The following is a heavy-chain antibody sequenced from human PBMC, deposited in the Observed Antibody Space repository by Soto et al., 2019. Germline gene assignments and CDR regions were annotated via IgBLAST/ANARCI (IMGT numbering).Heavy chain of an antibody. J-gene: IGHJ4*02. V-gene: IGHV3-11*01. CDR2: ISSSGSTI. Sequence: LRLSCAASGFTFSDYYMSWIRQAPGKGLEWVSYISSSGSTIYYADSVKGRFTISRDNAKNSLYLQMNSLRAEDTAVYYCARETDSSSPPNYWGQGTLVTVSS. CDR1: GFTFSDYY. CDR3: ARETDSSSPPNY. D-gene: IGHD6-6*01.